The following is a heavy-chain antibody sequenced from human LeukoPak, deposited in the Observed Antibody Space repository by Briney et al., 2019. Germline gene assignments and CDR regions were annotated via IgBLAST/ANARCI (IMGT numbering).Heavy chain of an antibody. Sequence: SETLSLTCTVSGGSISSYYWSWIRQPPGKGLQWIGCIYYSGSTNYNPSLKSRVTISVDTSKNQFSLKLSSVTAADTALYYCARVRKVARRPPYYYYMDVWGKGTTVTVSS. CDR2: IYYSGST. J-gene: IGHJ6*03. D-gene: IGHD6-6*01. CDR1: GGSISSYY. CDR3: ARVRKVARRPPYYYYMDV. V-gene: IGHV4-59*01.